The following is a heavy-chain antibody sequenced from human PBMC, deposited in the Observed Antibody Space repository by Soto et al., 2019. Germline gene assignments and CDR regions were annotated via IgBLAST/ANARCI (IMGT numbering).Heavy chain of an antibody. CDR3: ARDSHDKSRGYYYGMDV. CDR2: IIPIFGTA. D-gene: IGHD3-9*01. CDR1: GGTFSSYA. V-gene: IGHV1-69*13. Sequence: SVKVSCKASGGTFSSYAISWVRQAPGQGLEWMGGIIPIFGTANYAQKFQGRVTITADESTSTAYMELSSLRSEDTAVYYCARDSHDKSRGYYYGMDVWGQGTTVTAP. J-gene: IGHJ6*02.